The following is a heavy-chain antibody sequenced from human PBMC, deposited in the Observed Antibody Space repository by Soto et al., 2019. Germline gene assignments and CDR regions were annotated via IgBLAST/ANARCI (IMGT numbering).Heavy chain of an antibody. Sequence: VQLVESGGGLVQPGRSLRLSCAASGFTFDDYAMHWVRQAPGKGLEWVSGISWNSGSIGYADSVKGRFTISRDNAKNSLYLQMNSLRAEDTALYYCAKGWRQGDTAMYPFDYWGQGTLVTVSS. CDR2: ISWNSGSI. D-gene: IGHD5-18*01. CDR1: GFTFDDYA. CDR3: AKGWRQGDTAMYPFDY. V-gene: IGHV3-9*01. J-gene: IGHJ4*02.